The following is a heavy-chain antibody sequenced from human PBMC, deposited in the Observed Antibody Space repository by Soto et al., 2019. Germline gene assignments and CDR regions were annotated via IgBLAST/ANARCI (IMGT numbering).Heavy chain of an antibody. V-gene: IGHV3-66*01. CDR3: TTDYGGNTGSPGLFVY. J-gene: IGHJ4*02. CDR2: IYGGGSR. CDR1: GFTVISNY. Sequence: LERSLRLSCAASGFTVISNYMSWGRQAPGKGLEWVSGIYGGGSRYYADSVKGRFTISRDNSKNTLYLQMNSLRAEDTAVYYCTTDYGGNTGSPGLFVYMCEGT. D-gene: IGHD4-17*01.